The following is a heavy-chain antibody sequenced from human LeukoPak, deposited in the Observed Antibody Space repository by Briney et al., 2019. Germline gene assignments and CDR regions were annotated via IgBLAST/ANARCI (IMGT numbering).Heavy chain of an antibody. V-gene: IGHV3-23*01. CDR3: AKDGDNSGYDSDAFDI. Sequence: GGSLRLSCAASGFTFSRYAMSWVRQAPGKGLEWGSAISGSGGSTYYADSVKGRFTISRDNSKNTLYLQMNSLRAEDTAVYYCAKDGDNSGYDSDAFDIWGQGTTVTVSS. CDR1: GFTFSRYA. CDR2: ISGSGGST. J-gene: IGHJ3*02. D-gene: IGHD5-12*01.